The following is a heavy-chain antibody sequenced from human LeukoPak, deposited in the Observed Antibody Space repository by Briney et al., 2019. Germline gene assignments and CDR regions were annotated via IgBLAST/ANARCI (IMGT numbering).Heavy chain of an antibody. CDR2: IYPGDSDT. Sequence: GESLKISCKGSGYSFTSYWIGWVRQMPGKGLEWMGIIYPGDSDTRYSPSFQGQVTISADKSISTAYLQWSSLKASDTAMYYCARRLGRPASHWYFDLWGRGTLVTVSS. D-gene: IGHD3-16*01. CDR3: ARRLGRPASHWYFDL. CDR1: GYSFTSYW. V-gene: IGHV5-51*01. J-gene: IGHJ2*01.